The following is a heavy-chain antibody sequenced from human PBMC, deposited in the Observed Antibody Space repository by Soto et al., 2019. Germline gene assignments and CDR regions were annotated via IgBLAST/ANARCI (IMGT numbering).Heavy chain of an antibody. CDR1: GGSFSGYY. CDR2: INHSGST. J-gene: IGHJ5*02. Sequence: PSETLSLTCAVYGGSFSGYYWSWIRQPPGKGLEWIGEINHSGSTNYNPSLKSRVTISVDTSKNQFSLKLSSVTAADTAVYYCVREGYYGSGSPRRNFNWFDPWGQGTLVTVSS. CDR3: VREGYYGSGSPRRNFNWFDP. D-gene: IGHD3-10*01. V-gene: IGHV4-34*01.